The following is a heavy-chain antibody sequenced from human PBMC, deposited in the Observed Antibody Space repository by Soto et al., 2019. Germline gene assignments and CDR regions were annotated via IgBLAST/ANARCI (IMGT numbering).Heavy chain of an antibody. CDR1: GGTFSSYT. CDR3: ARESYDILTGYYTPWYDP. V-gene: IGHV1-69*04. J-gene: IGHJ5*02. Sequence: SVKVSCKASGGTFSSYTISWVRQAPGQGLEWMGRIIPILGIANYAQKFQGRVTITADKSTSTAYMELSSLRSEDTAVYYCARESYDILTGYYTPWYDPWGQGTLVTVSS. CDR2: IIPILGIA. D-gene: IGHD3-9*01.